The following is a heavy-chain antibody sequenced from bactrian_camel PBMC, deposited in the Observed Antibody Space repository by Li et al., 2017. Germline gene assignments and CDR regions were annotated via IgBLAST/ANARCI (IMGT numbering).Heavy chain of an antibody. CDR3: AADLCPTQQLGNPTDFAY. D-gene: IGHD5*01. CDR2: IYAGGVST. V-gene: IGHV3-3*01. Sequence: HVQLVESGGGSVQAGGSLRLSCEASGGTYSTYSSRCMGWFRQAPGKEREGIAAIYAGGVSTYYAGSVKGRFTISQDNAKNTLYLQMNSLKPEDTAMYYCAADLCPTQQLGNPTDFAYWGQGTQVTVS. J-gene: IGHJ6*01. CDR1: GGTYSTYSSRC.